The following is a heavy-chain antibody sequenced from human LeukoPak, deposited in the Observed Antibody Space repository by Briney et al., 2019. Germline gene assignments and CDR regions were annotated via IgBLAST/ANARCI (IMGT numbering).Heavy chain of an antibody. Sequence: SETLSLTCTVSGGSISSYYCSWIRPPAGKGLEWIGRIYTSGSTNYNPSLKSQVTMSVDTSKNQFSLQQSSVTAADTAVYYCARDAYYDFWSGYYIVAFDIWGQGTMVTVSS. D-gene: IGHD3-3*01. V-gene: IGHV4-4*07. J-gene: IGHJ3*02. CDR2: IYTSGST. CDR1: GGSISSYY. CDR3: ARDAYYDFWSGYYIVAFDI.